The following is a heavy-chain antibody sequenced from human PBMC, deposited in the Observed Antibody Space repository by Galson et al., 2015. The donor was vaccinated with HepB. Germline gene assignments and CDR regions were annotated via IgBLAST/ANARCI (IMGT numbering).Heavy chain of an antibody. V-gene: IGHV3-15*07. CDR1: GFTFHYAW. J-gene: IGHJ4*02. D-gene: IGHD2-2*01. CDR3: TTIPLGYCSSSSCWSAFDY. Sequence: SLRLSCAASGFTFHYAWMNWVRQAPGKGLEWVGRIKSKADGGTTDYAAPVTDRFSISRDDSINTVYLQMNSLKSEDTAVYYCTTIPLGYCSSSSCWSAFDYWGQGTLVTVSS. CDR2: IKSKADGGTT.